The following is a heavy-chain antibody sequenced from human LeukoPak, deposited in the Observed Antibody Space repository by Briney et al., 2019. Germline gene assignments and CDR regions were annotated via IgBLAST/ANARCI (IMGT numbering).Heavy chain of an antibody. CDR2: IRYDGSNK. V-gene: IGHV3-30*02. Sequence: PGGSLRLSCAASGFTFSSYGMHWVRQAPGKGLEWVAFIRYDGSNKYYADSVKGRFTISRDNSKNTLYLQMNSLRAEDTAVYYCAKDGPYSGNGGDYMDVWGKGTTVTISS. CDR1: GFTFSSYG. D-gene: IGHD1-26*01. J-gene: IGHJ6*03. CDR3: AKDGPYSGNGGDYMDV.